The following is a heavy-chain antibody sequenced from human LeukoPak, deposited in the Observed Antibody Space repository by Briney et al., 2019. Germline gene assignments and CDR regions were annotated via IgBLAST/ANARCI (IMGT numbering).Heavy chain of an antibody. J-gene: IGHJ4*02. CDR3: SHYGDYRFLYYFDH. Sequence: SGPTLVKPTQTPTLTCTFSGFSLRSAGVGVGWIRQPPGKALEWLALIYWDNNKLYNPSLKSRLTITKDTSKNQVVLTMTNMDPVDTATYYCSHYGDYRFLYYFDHWGQGTLVTVSS. D-gene: IGHD4-17*01. CDR2: IYWDNNK. CDR1: GFSLRSAGVG. V-gene: IGHV2-5*02.